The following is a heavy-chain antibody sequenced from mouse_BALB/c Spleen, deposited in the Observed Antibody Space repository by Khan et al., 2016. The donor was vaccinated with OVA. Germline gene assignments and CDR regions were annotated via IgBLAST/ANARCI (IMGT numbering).Heavy chain of an antibody. D-gene: IGHD2-3*01. CDR1: GYTFTDYA. CDR3: TSPAYDGYYDY. Sequence: QVQLQQSGPELVRPGVSVMISCKGSGYTFTDYAMHWVKQSHAKSLEWIGLISTYSGNTNYKQKFKGKATMTVDKSSSTAYMELARLTSEDSAIYYCTSPAYDGYYDYWGQGTTLTVSS. CDR2: ISTYSGNT. V-gene: IGHV1S137*01. J-gene: IGHJ2*01.